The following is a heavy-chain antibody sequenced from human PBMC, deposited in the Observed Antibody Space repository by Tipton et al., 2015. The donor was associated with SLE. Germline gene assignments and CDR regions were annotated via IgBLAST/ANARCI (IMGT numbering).Heavy chain of an antibody. V-gene: IGHV3-23*01. Sequence: SLRLSCTVSGFTFSAYAMTWFRQAPGKGLEWVSSISSSGGNTYYADSVKGRFTISRDTSKNTVSLQMNSLRAEDTAVYYCAKGRVLGSLENVGGDYWGQGTLVTVPS. J-gene: IGHJ4*02. CDR3: AKGRVLGSLENVGGDY. D-gene: IGHD3-3*01. CDR2: ISSSGGNT. CDR1: GFTFSAYA.